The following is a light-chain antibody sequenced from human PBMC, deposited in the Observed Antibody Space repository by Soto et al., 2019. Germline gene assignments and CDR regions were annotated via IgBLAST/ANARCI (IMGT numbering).Light chain of an antibody. V-gene: IGKV1-12*01. Sequence: DIQMTQSPSTLSASVGDRVTITCRASQSISDWLAWYQQKPGKAPELLIFDASNLQSGVPPRFSGSGSGTDFTLTISSLQPEDFATYFCQQANSFPITFGQGTRLEIK. CDR2: DAS. CDR1: QSISDW. J-gene: IGKJ5*01. CDR3: QQANSFPIT.